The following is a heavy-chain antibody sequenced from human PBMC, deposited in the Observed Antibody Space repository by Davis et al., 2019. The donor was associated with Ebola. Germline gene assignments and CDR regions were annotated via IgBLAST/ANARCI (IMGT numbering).Heavy chain of an antibody. CDR3: ARDGHIMITFGGVIEDYYYYYYGMDV. Sequence: GESLKISCAASGFTFSNYWMHWVRQAPGKGLVWVSRINRDESGTTYADSVKGRFTISRDNAKNMLYLQMNSLRAEDTAVYYCARDGHIMITFGGVIEDYYYYYYGMDVWGQGTTVTVSS. D-gene: IGHD3-16*02. CDR1: GFTFSNYW. J-gene: IGHJ6*02. CDR2: INRDESGT. V-gene: IGHV3-74*01.